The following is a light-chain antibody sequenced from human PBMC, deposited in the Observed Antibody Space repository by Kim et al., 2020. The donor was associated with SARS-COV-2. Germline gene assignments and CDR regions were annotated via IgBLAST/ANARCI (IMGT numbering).Light chain of an antibody. CDR3: AAWDDSLNGRG. CDR1: SSNIGSNT. V-gene: IGLV1-44*01. J-gene: IGLJ3*02. CDR2: SNN. Sequence: QSVLTQPPSASGTPGQSVTISCSGSSSNIGSNTVNWYQQLTGTAPKLLIYSNNQRTSGVPDRISGSKSGTSASLAISGLQSEDEADYSCAAWDDSLNGRGFGGGTKVNVL.